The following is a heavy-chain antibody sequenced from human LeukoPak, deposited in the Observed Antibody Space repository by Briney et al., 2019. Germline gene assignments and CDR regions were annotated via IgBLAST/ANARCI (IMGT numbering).Heavy chain of an antibody. CDR3: ARHGDYDFWSGYYTDNYYYGMDV. Sequence: PSETLSLTCTVSGGSISSSGYYWGWIRQPPGKGLEWIGSIYYSGSTYYNPSLKSRVTISVDTSKNQFSLKLSSVTAADTAVYYCARHGDYDFWSGYYTDNYYYGMDVWGQGTTVTVSS. V-gene: IGHV4-39*01. CDR1: GGSISSSGYY. D-gene: IGHD3-3*01. J-gene: IGHJ6*02. CDR2: IYYSGST.